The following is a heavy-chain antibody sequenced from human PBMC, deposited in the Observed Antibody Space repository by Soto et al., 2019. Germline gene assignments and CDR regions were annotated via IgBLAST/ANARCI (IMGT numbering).Heavy chain of an antibody. CDR1: GGSISSYY. V-gene: IGHV4-59*01. D-gene: IGHD7-27*01. J-gene: IGHJ2*01. CDR2: IYYSGRT. CDR3: ARRINWGYWYFDL. Sequence: QVQLQESGPGLVKPSETLSLTCTVSGGSISSYYWSWIRQPPGKGLEWIGYIYYSGRTNYNPSLKSRVTISVDTSKNQFSRKLSSVTAADTAVYYCARRINWGYWYFDLWGRGTLVTVSS.